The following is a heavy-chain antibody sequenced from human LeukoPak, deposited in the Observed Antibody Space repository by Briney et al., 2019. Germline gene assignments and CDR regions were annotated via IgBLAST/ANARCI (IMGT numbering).Heavy chain of an antibody. Sequence: PGGSLRLSCAASEFTFSSYWMSWVRQAPGKGLEWVANIKQDGSEKYYVDSVKGRFTISRDNVKNSLYLQMNSLRAEDTAVYYCASWLRLGAFDYWGQGTLVTVSS. CDR1: EFTFSSYW. CDR3: ASWLRLGAFDY. CDR2: IKQDGSEK. J-gene: IGHJ4*02. V-gene: IGHV3-7*01. D-gene: IGHD5-12*01.